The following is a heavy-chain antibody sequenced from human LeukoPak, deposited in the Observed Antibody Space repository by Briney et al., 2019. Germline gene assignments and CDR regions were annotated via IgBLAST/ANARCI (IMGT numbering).Heavy chain of an antibody. Sequence: GGSLRLSCAASGFTFSSYSMNWVRQAPGKGLEWVSSISTSSNYIYYADSVKGRFTISRDNAKNSLYLQMNRLRAEDTAVYYCARDYCSGGSCYSFHYWGQGTLVTVSS. CDR3: ARDYCSGGSCYSFHY. D-gene: IGHD2-15*01. V-gene: IGHV3-21*06. CDR1: GFTFSSYS. J-gene: IGHJ4*02. CDR2: ISTSSNYI.